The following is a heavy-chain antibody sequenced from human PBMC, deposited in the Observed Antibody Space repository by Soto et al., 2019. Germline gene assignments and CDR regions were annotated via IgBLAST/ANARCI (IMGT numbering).Heavy chain of an antibody. D-gene: IGHD2-8*01. Sequence: GGSLRLSCAVSGVPFSDAYMTWVRQAPGKGLEWLGRIRTKTDGGTADYAAHVKDRFIVSRDDSTETLYLQMNSLRTEYTAVYFCNTGRCTNGVCDDYWGHGTLVTVSS. CDR2: IRTKTDGGTA. CDR1: GVPFSDAY. CDR3: NTGRCTNGVCDDY. J-gene: IGHJ4*01. V-gene: IGHV3-15*01.